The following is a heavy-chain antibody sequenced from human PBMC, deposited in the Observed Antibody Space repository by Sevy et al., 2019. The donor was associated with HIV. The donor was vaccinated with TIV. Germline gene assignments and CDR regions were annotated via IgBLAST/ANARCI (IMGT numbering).Heavy chain of an antibody. Sequence: SETLSLTCTVSGGSISSSSYYWGWIRQPPGKGLEWIGSIYYSGSTYYNPSLKSRVTISVDTSKNQFSLKLSSVTAAETAVYYCARDYDFSSGHDYWGQGTLVTVSS. CDR1: GGSISSSSYY. V-gene: IGHV4-39*01. J-gene: IGHJ4*02. CDR3: ARDYDFSSGHDY. CDR2: IYYSGST. D-gene: IGHD3-3*01.